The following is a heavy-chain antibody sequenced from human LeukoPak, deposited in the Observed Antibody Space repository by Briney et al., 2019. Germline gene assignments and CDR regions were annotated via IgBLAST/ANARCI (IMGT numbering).Heavy chain of an antibody. V-gene: IGHV4-59*01. CDR3: ARDQAVAAGDGMDV. CDR1: GGSISSYY. D-gene: IGHD6-19*01. Sequence: PSETLSLTCTVSGGSISSYYWSWIRQPPGKGLEWIGYIYYSGSTNYNPSLKSRVTISVDTSKNQFSLKLSSVTAADTAVYYCARDQAVAAGDGMDVWGQGTTVTVS. J-gene: IGHJ6*02. CDR2: IYYSGST.